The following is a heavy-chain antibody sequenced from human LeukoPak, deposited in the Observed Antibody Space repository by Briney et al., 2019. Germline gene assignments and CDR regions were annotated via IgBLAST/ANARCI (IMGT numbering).Heavy chain of an antibody. J-gene: IGHJ4*02. D-gene: IGHD1-26*01. V-gene: IGHV3-30*04. Sequence: GGSLRLSCVASGFTFSHFAIHWVRQAPGKGLEWVAVISYDGSNKYYADSVKGRFTISRDNSKNTLYLQMNSLRAEDTAVYYCAKDHLGGAFDYWGQGTLVTVSS. CDR3: AKDHLGGAFDY. CDR1: GFTFSHFA. CDR2: ISYDGSNK.